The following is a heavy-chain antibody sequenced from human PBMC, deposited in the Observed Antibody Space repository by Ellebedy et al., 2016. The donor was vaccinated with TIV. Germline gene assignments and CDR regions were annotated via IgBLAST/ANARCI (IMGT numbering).Heavy chain of an antibody. D-gene: IGHD4-17*01. V-gene: IGHV3-33*01. CDR1: GFIFSSYG. CDR3: AREAVTRNYYYGMDV. Sequence: GESLKISCAAPGFIFSSYGMHWVRQAPGKGLEWVAVIWHDGSNKYYADSVKGRFTISRDNSKNTLYLQMNSLRDEDTGIYYCAREAVTRNYYYGMDVWGQGTTVTVFS. J-gene: IGHJ6*02. CDR2: IWHDGSNK.